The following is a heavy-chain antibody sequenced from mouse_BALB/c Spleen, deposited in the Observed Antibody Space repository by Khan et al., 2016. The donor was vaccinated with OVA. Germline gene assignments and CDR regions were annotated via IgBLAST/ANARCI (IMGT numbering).Heavy chain of an antibody. J-gene: IGHJ2*01. Sequence: VQLQQSGPGLVKPSQSLSLTCTVTGYSITSDYAWNWIRQFPGNKLEWMGYISYSGNTNYNPSLKSRISITRDKSKNQFFLQLNSVTTEDTATYYCARVYGGDFDYWGQGTTLTVSS. D-gene: IGHD1-1*01. CDR2: ISYSGNT. CDR3: ARVYGGDFDY. CDR1: GYSITSDYA. V-gene: IGHV3-2*02.